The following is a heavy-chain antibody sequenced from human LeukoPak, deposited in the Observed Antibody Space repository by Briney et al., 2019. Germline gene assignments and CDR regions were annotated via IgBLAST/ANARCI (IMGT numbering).Heavy chain of an antibody. D-gene: IGHD3-9*01. CDR1: GGSFSGYY. CDR2: INHSGST. CDR3: ARVGNVNYDILTGPLGWTPDAFDI. V-gene: IGHV4-34*01. J-gene: IGHJ3*02. Sequence: SETLSLTCAVYGGSFSGYYWSWIRQPPGKGLEWIGEINHSGSTNYNPSLKSRVTISVDTSKNQSSLKLSSVTAADTAVYYCARVGNVNYDILTGPLGWTPDAFDIWGQGTMVTVSS.